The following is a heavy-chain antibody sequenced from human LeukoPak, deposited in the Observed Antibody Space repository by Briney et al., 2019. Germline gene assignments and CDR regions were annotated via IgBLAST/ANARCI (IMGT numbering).Heavy chain of an antibody. CDR1: RFTVSDNY. CDR3: ARIEWERLGRAFDI. Sequence: GGSLRLSCAASRFTVSDNYMTWVRQAPGKGLEWVSSIYSAGATHYAECVKGRFTISRDNSKNTLYLQMNSLRAEDMAVYYCARIEWERLGRAFDIWGQGTMVTVSS. D-gene: IGHD1-26*01. CDR2: IYSAGAT. V-gene: IGHV3-53*01. J-gene: IGHJ3*02.